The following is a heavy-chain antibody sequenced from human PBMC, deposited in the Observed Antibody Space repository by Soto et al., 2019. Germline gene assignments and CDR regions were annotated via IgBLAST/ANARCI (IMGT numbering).Heavy chain of an antibody. CDR2: ISGSGNTT. Sequence: EVQLLESGGGLVQPGGSLRLSCAASGFTFSSYAMTWVRRAPGKGLEWVSAISGSGNTTYYADSVKGRFTISRDSSKNTLYRQMNSLRAEDTAGYFGAKDLSSSWYPQYWGQGTLVTVSS. D-gene: IGHD6-13*01. J-gene: IGHJ4*02. CDR3: AKDLSSSWYPQY. V-gene: IGHV3-23*01. CDR1: GFTFSSYA.